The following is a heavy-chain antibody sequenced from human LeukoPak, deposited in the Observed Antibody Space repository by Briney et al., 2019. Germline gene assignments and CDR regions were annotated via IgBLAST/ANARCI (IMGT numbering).Heavy chain of an antibody. Sequence: GGSLRLSCAASGFTLSKYWMHWVRPAPGKGLAWVSRISSDGTTTAYADSVKGRFTISRDSAKNMLYLQMNSLRVEDTAMYYCASPGDNYAILGLDYWGQGTLVTVSS. V-gene: IGHV3-74*01. CDR3: ASPGDNYAILGLDY. D-gene: IGHD3-9*01. J-gene: IGHJ4*02. CDR1: GFTLSKYW. CDR2: ISSDGTTT.